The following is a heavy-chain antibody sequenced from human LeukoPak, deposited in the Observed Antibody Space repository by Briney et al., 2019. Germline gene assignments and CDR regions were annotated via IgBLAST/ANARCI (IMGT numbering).Heavy chain of an antibody. CDR3: ARSRRGGSYYFDY. CDR1: GGSISSYY. D-gene: IGHD1-26*01. CDR2: IYYSGST. Sequence: SETLSLTCTVSGGSISSYYWSWIRQPPGKGLEWIGYIYYSGSTNYNPSLKSRVTISVDTSKNQFSLKLSSVTAADTAVYYCARSRRGGSYYFDYWGQGTLVTVSS. J-gene: IGHJ4*02. V-gene: IGHV4-59*01.